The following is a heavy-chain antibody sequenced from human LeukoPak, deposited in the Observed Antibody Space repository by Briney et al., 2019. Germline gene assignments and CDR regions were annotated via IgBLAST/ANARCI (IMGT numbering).Heavy chain of an antibody. V-gene: IGHV4-59*08. J-gene: IGHJ3*02. D-gene: IGHD6-13*01. CDR1: GGSISSYY. Sequence: PPETMSLTCPVSGGSISSYYWSWIRQPPGKGLEWIGYIYSSGSHNYNPSLKTRVTLSGDPPKTQFSLKLGSLTAAATAVYYCASRIAGDAFDIWGQGTIVTVSS. CDR3: ASRIAGDAFDI. CDR2: IYSSGSH.